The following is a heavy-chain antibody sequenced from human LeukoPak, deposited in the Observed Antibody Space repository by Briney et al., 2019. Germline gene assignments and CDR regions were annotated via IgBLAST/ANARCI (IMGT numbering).Heavy chain of an antibody. J-gene: IGHJ4*02. D-gene: IGHD3-22*01. V-gene: IGHV3-23*01. CDR2: ISGSGGST. CDR1: GFTFSSYA. CDR3: AKDLGRGYYDSSGYLDY. Sequence: PGGSLRLSCAASGFTFSSYAMSWVRQAPGKGLEGGSAISGSGGSTYYADSVKGRFTISRDNSKNTLYLQMNSLRAEDTAVYYCAKDLGRGYYDSSGYLDYWGQGTLVTVSS.